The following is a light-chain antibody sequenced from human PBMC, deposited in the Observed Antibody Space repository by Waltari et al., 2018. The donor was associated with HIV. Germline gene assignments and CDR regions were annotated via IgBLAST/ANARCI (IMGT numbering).Light chain of an antibody. V-gene: IGLV2-8*01. J-gene: IGLJ3*02. CDR3: SSSAGGDTLV. Sequence: QSALTQPPSASGSPGQSVTISCTGTSSDVGAYNYVSWFQQHPGKAPKLLIYEITKRPSGVPDRFSGSKSGNTASLTVSGLQAEDEADYYCSSSAGGDTLVFGGGTKLTVL. CDR1: SSDVGAYNY. CDR2: EIT.